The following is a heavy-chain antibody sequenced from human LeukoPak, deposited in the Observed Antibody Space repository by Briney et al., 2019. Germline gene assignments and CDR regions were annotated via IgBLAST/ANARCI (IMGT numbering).Heavy chain of an antibody. J-gene: IGHJ4*02. Sequence: GGSLRLSCAASGFSFSSYSMNWVRQAPGKGPEWVSSIGSSSNYIYYADSVKGRFTVSRGNAKNFLYLQMNSLRAEDTAVYYCARDRLGITDDWWGQGTPVTVSS. CDR1: GFSFSSYS. D-gene: IGHD6-19*01. V-gene: IGHV3-21*01. CDR2: IGSSSNYI. CDR3: ARDRLGITDDW.